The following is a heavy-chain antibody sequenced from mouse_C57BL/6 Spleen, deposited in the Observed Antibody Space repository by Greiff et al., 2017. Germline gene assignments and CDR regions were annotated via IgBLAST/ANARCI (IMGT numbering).Heavy chain of an antibody. J-gene: IGHJ3*01. CDR2: INPNNGGT. CDR3: ARGGASAWFAC. CDR1: GYTFTDYY. V-gene: IGHV1-26*01. Sequence: VQLQQSGPELVKPGASVKISCKASGYTFTDYYMNWVKQSHGKSLEWIGDINPNNGGTSYNQKFKGKATLTVDKSSSTAYMELRSLTSEDSAVYYCARGGASAWFACWGQGTLVTVSA.